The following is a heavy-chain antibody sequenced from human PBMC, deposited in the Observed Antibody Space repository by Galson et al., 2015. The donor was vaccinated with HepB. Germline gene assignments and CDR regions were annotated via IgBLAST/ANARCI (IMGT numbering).Heavy chain of an antibody. V-gene: IGHV3-48*01. CDR1: GFTFSSYS. Sequence: SLRLSCAASGFTFSSYSMNWVRQAPGKGLEWVSYISSSSTIYYADSVKGRFTISRDNAKNSLFLQMNSLRADDTAVYYCARDPQSDADYSFDYWGQGTLVTVSS. CDR3: ARDPQSDADYSFDY. D-gene: IGHD4-17*01. CDR2: ISSSSTI. J-gene: IGHJ4*02.